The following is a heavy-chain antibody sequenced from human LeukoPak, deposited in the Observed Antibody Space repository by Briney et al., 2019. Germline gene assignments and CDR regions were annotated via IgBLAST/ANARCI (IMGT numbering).Heavy chain of an antibody. CDR3: AREDSSSWLHDAFDI. Sequence: GTLRFYCAASGFTFSSYWMSWVRHAPGKGLKWLANIKQDGREKYYEESVKDRFTISRDNAKNSLYLQMNSLRAEDTAVYYCAREDSSSWLHDAFDIWGQGTMVTVSS. CDR1: GFTFSSYW. CDR2: IKQDGREK. D-gene: IGHD6-13*01. V-gene: IGHV3-7*01. J-gene: IGHJ3*02.